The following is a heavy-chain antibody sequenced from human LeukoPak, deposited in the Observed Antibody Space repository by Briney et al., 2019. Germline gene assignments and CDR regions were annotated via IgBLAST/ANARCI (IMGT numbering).Heavy chain of an antibody. CDR2: ISGSGGST. CDR1: GFTFSSYA. CDR3: AFTYGCAFDY. J-gene: IGHJ4*02. V-gene: IGHV3-23*01. D-gene: IGHD4-17*01. Sequence: GGSLRLSCAASGFTFSSYAMSWVRQAPGKGLEWVSAISGSGGSTYYADSVKGRFTISRDNSKNMLYLQMSSLRSEDSAVDYCAFTYGCAFDYWGQGTLVTVSS.